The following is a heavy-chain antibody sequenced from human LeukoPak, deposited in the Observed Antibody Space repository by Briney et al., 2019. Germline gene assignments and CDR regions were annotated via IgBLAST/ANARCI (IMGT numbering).Heavy chain of an antibody. CDR2: ISWDGGST. CDR3: AKDMSARDGYPQTIDY. J-gene: IGHJ4*02. Sequence: GGSLRLSCAASGFTFDDYAMHWVRQAPGKGLEWVSLISWDGGSTYYADSVKGRFTISRDNSKNSLYLQMNSLRAEDTALYYCAKDMSARDGYPQTIDYWGQGTLVTVSS. D-gene: IGHD5-24*01. CDR1: GFTFDDYA. V-gene: IGHV3-43D*03.